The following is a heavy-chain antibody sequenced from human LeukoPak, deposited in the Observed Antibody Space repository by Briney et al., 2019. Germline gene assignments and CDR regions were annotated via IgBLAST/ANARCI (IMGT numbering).Heavy chain of an antibody. CDR2: IYYSGCT. V-gene: IGHV4-30-4*01. J-gene: IGHJ3*02. CDR3: ARDLLPESNAFDI. Sequence: SQTLSLTCTVSGGSISSGDYYWSWIRQPPGKGLEWVGYIYYSGCTYFNPSLKSPVTKSVDTSKNQFSLKLSSVTAADTAVYYCARDLLPESNAFDIWGQGTMVTVSS. D-gene: IGHD2-15*01. CDR1: GGSISSGDYY.